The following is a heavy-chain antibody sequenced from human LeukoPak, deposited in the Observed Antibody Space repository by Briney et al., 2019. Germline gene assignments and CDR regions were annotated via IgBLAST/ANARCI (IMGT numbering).Heavy chain of an antibody. CDR2: ISYDGSYQ. D-gene: IGHD5-24*01. Sequence: GGSLRLSCAASGFTFSSYSMSWVRKAPGKGLEWVAVISYDGSYQYHVDSVKGRFTISRDNSKNTLYLQMNSLRAEDTAVYYCTRDYNEYDDYWGQGTLVTVSS. CDR3: TRDYNEYDDY. CDR1: GFTFSSYS. V-gene: IGHV3-30*03. J-gene: IGHJ4*02.